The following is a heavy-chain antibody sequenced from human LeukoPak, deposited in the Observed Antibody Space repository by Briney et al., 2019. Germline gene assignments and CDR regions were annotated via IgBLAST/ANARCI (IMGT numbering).Heavy chain of an antibody. D-gene: IGHD2-21*02. CDR3: ARLAYCGGDCYTSAFDI. V-gene: IGHV4-59*13. CDR2: YYYRGST. CDR1: GGSISSYY. Sequence: SEPLSLPCTVSGGSISSYYWSWIRQPPGKGLEWLGYYYYRGSTNYNPSLKSRVTISVDTSKNQFSLKLSSVTAADTAVYYCARLAYCGGDCYTSAFDIWGQGTMVTVSS. J-gene: IGHJ3*02.